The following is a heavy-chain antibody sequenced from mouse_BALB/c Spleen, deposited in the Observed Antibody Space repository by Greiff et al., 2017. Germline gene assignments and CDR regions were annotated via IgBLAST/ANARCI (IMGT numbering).Heavy chain of an antibody. V-gene: IGHV5-6-5*01. D-gene: IGHD1-1*01. J-gene: IGHJ1*01. Sequence: EVKVEESGGGLVKPGGSLKLSCAASGFTFSSYAMSWVRQTPEKRLEWVASISSGGSTYYPDSVKGRFTISRDNARNILYLQMSSLRSEDTAMYYCARSLLLRSWYFDVWGAGTTVTVSS. CDR3: ARSLLLRSWYFDV. CDR2: ISSGGST. CDR1: GFTFSSYA.